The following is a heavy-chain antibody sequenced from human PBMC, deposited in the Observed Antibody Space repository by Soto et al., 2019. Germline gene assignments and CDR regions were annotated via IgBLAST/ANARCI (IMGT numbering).Heavy chain of an antibody. CDR2: IYYSGST. CDR1: GGSISSYY. Sequence: QVQLQESGPGLVKPSETLSLTCTVSGGSISSYYWSWIRQPPGKGLEWIGYIYYSGSTNYNPSLKSRVTISVDTSKNQFSLKLSSVTAADTAVYYCARVNKPITMVRGVTQYYYYYGMDVWGQGTTVTVSS. V-gene: IGHV4-59*01. J-gene: IGHJ6*02. D-gene: IGHD3-10*01. CDR3: ARVNKPITMVRGVTQYYYYYGMDV.